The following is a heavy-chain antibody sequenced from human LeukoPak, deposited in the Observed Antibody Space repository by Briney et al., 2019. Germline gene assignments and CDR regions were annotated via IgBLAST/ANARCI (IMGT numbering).Heavy chain of an antibody. CDR1: GYTFTSYG. CDR2: ISAYNDNT. D-gene: IGHD4-17*01. CDR3: ARGVNYGEKTNPRDAFDI. V-gene: IGHV1-18*01. Sequence: ASVKFSCKASGYTFTSYGISWVRQAPGQGLEWMGWISAYNDNTNYAQKLQGRVTMTTDTSTSTAYMELRSLRSDDTAVYYCARGVNYGEKTNPRDAFDIWGQGTMVTVSS. J-gene: IGHJ3*02.